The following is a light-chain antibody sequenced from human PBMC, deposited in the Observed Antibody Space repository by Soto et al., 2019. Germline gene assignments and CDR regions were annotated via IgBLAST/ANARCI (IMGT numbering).Light chain of an antibody. V-gene: IGKV3-15*01. J-gene: IGKJ1*01. CDR2: GAS. CDR3: QQYNNWPRT. CDR1: QSVSSSY. Sequence: EIVLTQSPGTLSLSPGERATLSCRASQSVSSSYLAWYQRKPGQAPRLLIHGASTRATGFPARFSGSGSGTDFTLTISSLQSEDFAVYYCQQYNNWPRTFGQGTKVDIK.